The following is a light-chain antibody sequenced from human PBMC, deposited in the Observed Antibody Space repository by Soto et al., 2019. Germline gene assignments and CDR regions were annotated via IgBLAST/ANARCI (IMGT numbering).Light chain of an antibody. V-gene: IGLV1-51*01. Sequence: QAVVTQPPSVSAAPGQTVTISCSGSSSNIGNNYVSWYQQLPGTAPKLLIYDNNKRPSGIPARFSGSKSGTSATLGITGLQTGDEADYYCGTWDSSPSAGDVVFGGGTKLTVL. CDR3: GTWDSSPSAGDVV. J-gene: IGLJ2*01. CDR2: DNN. CDR1: SSNIGNNY.